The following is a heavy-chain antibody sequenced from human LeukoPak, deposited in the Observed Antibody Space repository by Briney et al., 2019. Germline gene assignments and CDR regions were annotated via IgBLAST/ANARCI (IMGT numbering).Heavy chain of an antibody. D-gene: IGHD6-19*01. CDR3: ARATSSGWYRNYFDY. V-gene: IGHV3-20*04. CDR2: INWNGGST. CDR1: GFTFDDYG. Sequence: QAGGSLRLSCAASGFTFDDYGMSWVRQAPGKGLEWVSGINWNGGSTGYADSVKGRFTISRDNAKNSLYLQMNSLRAEDTALYYCARATSSGWYRNYFDYWGQGTLVTVSS. J-gene: IGHJ4*02.